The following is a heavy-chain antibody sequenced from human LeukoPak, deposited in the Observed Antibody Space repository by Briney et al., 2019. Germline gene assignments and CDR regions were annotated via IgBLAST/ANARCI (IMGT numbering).Heavy chain of an antibody. V-gene: IGHV3-33*01. Sequence: PGGSLRLSCAASGFTFSSYGMHWVRQAPGKGLEWVAVIWYDGSNKYYADSVKGRFTISRDNSKNTLYLQMNSLRAEDTAVYYCARARGGELSGPFDYWGQGTLVTVSS. CDR2: IWYDGSNK. CDR3: ARARGGELSGPFDY. D-gene: IGHD3-16*02. J-gene: IGHJ4*02. CDR1: GFTFSSYG.